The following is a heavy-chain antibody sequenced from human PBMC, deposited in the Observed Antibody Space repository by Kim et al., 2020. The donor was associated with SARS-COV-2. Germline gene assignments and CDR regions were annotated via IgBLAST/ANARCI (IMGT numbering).Heavy chain of an antibody. V-gene: IGHV5-51*01. Sequence: YSPAFQGQVTISADKSISTAYLQWSSLKASDTAMYYCARQAVPLGDWFDPWGQGTLVTVSS. CDR3: ARQAVPLGDWFDP. J-gene: IGHJ5*02. D-gene: IGHD2-2*01.